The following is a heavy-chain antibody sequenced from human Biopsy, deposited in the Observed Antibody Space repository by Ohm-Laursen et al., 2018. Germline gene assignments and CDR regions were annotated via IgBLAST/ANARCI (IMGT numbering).Heavy chain of an antibody. CDR1: GGSISSGNDY. D-gene: IGHD5/OR15-5a*01. J-gene: IGHJ4*02. CDR2: IYYSGST. V-gene: IGHV4-31*03. CDR3: ARVNVDRVSTIID. Sequence: TLSLTCTVSGGSISSGNDYWSWIRQHPGKGLEWIGHIYYSGSTYYTPSLKSRVIISLDTSKNQFSLKLSSVIAADTAVYYCARVNVDRVSTIIDWGQGTLVTVSS.